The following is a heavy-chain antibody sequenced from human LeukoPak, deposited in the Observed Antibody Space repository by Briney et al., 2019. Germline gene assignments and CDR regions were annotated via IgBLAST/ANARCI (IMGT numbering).Heavy chain of an antibody. J-gene: IGHJ5*02. CDR3: ARSSGYLFDP. CDR2: IYYSGYT. Sequence: SETLSLTCTVSGGSISSYYWSWIRQPPGKGLEWIGCIYYSGYTNYKSSLKSRVTISVDTSKNQFSLKLSSVSAADTAVYYCARSSGYLFDPWGQGTLVTVSS. CDR1: GGSISSYY. V-gene: IGHV4-59*08. D-gene: IGHD3-22*01.